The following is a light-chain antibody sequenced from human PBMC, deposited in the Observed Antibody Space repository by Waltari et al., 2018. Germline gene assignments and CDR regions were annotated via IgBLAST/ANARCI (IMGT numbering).Light chain of an antibody. CDR1: SSDVGRYNL. CDR3: CAHAGSGIWV. J-gene: IGLJ3*02. CDR2: EDT. V-gene: IGLV2-23*01. Sequence: QSALTQPASVSGSPGQSITLSCPGTSSDVGRYNLVSWYQQHPGKVPKLIIDEDTKRPSGVSDRFSGSKSGNTASLTISGLQAEDEADYHCCAHAGSGIWVFGGGTKLTVL.